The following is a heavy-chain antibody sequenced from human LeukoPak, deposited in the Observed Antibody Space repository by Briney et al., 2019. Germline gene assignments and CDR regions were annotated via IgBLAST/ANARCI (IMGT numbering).Heavy chain of an antibody. J-gene: IGHJ3*02. CDR1: AFTFSSYG. D-gene: IGHD2-2*01. CDR3: AKTQGRYCSSTSCYSGGHAFDI. V-gene: IGHV3-30*18. CDR2: ISYDGINK. Sequence: PGGSLRLSCAASAFTFSSYGMHWVRQAPGKGLDWVALISYDGINKYYADSVKGRFTISRDNSKNTPYLHMNSPRAEDTAVYYCAKTQGRYCSSTSCYSGGHAFDIWGQGTMVTVSS.